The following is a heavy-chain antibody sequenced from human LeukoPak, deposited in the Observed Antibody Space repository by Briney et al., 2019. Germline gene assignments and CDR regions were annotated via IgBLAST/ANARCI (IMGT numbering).Heavy chain of an antibody. J-gene: IGHJ4*02. V-gene: IGHV3-21*01. D-gene: IGHD6-13*01. Sequence: GGSLRLSCAASGFTFSSYSMNWVRQAPGKGLEWVSSISSSSSYIYYADSVKGRFTISRDNAKNSLYLQTNSLRAEDTAVYYCARDRIGSSSWTYYFDYWGQGTLVTVSS. CDR2: ISSSSSYI. CDR1: GFTFSSYS. CDR3: ARDRIGSSSWTYYFDY.